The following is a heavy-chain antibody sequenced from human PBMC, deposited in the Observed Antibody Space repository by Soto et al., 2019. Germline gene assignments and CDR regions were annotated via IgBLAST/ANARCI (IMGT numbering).Heavy chain of an antibody. J-gene: IGHJ4*02. D-gene: IGHD3-16*01. CDR3: ARGGTPIEY. V-gene: IGHV1-18*01. Sequence: NFQGRVTMTTDTSTSTAYMELRSLRSDDTAVYYCARGGTPIEYWGQGTLVTVSS.